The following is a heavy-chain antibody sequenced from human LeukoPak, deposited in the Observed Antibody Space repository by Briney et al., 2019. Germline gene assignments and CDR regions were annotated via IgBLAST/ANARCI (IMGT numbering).Heavy chain of an antibody. V-gene: IGHV4-38-2*02. CDR1: GYSISSGYY. Sequence: PSETLSLTCTVSGYSISSGYYWGWTRQPPGKGLEWIGYIYYSGSTNYNPSLKSRVTISVDTSKNQFSLKLSSVTAADTAVYYCARLYGSSWYLYYFDYWGQGTLVTVSS. J-gene: IGHJ4*02. CDR2: IYYSGST. CDR3: ARLYGSSWYLYYFDY. D-gene: IGHD6-13*01.